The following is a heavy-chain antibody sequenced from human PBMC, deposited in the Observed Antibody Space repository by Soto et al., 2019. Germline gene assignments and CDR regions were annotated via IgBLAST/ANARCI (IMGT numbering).Heavy chain of an antibody. CDR2: IYYSGST. D-gene: IGHD3-10*01. CDR1: GGSISSYY. Sequence: PSETLSLTCTVSGGSISSYYWSWIRQPPGKGLEWIGYIYYSGSTNYNPSLKSRVTISVDTSKNQFSLKLSSVTAADTAVNYCAKEPGIGSGSNYYYYYYGMDVWGQGTTVTVSS. V-gene: IGHV4-59*01. J-gene: IGHJ6*02. CDR3: AKEPGIGSGSNYYYYYYGMDV.